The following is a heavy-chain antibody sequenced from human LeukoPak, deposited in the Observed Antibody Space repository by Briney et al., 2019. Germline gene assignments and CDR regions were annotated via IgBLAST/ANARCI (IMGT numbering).Heavy chain of an antibody. D-gene: IGHD6-19*01. J-gene: IGHJ4*02. Sequence: SETLSLTCTVSGGSISNYYWSWIRQPPGKGLEWIGYIYYSGSTKYNPSLKSRVTMSVDTSKNQFSLKLSSVTAADTAVYYCAREPVAGHFDYWGQGTRVTVSS. CDR3: AREPVAGHFDY. V-gene: IGHV4-59*01. CDR1: GGSISNYY. CDR2: IYYSGST.